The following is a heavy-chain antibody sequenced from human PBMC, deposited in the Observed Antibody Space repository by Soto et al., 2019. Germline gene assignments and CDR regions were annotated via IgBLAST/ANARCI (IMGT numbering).Heavy chain of an antibody. CDR3: AKDSREGYFDWLLLNWFDP. V-gene: IGHV3-23*01. J-gene: IGHJ5*02. D-gene: IGHD3-9*01. Sequence: LGGSLRLSCAASGFTFSSYAMSWVRQAPGKGLEWVSAISGSGGSTYYADSVKGRFTISRDNSKNTLYLQMNSLRAEDTAVYYCAKDSREGYFDWLLLNWFDPWGQGTLVTVSS. CDR2: ISGSGGST. CDR1: GFTFSSYA.